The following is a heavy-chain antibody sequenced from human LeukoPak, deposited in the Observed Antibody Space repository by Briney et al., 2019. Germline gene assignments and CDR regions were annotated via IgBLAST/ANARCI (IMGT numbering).Heavy chain of an antibody. CDR3: ARDLYGSGSYFFPSALDY. J-gene: IGHJ4*02. CDR2: ISSSSSYI. CDR1: GFTFSSYS. Sequence: PGGSLRLSCAASGFTFSSYSMNWVRQAPGKGLEWVSSISSSSSYIYYADSVKGRFTISRDNAKNSLYLQMNSLRAEDTAVYYCARDLYGSGSYFFPSALDYWGQGTLVTVSS. D-gene: IGHD3-10*01. V-gene: IGHV3-21*01.